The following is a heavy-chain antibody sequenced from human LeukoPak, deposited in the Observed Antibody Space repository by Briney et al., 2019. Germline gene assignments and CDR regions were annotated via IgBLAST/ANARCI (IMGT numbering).Heavy chain of an antibody. V-gene: IGHV1-2*02. CDR1: GYSFTDKY. D-gene: IGHD5-12*01. J-gene: IGHJ5*02. CDR2: INPDSGGT. CDR3: ARRALFGDSGYDYNWFDP. Sequence: GASVKVSCKASGYSFTDKYMHWVRQAPGQGFEWMGWINPDSGGTNYAQKFQGRVTMTRDTSISTAYMELSRLRSNDTAVYYCARRALFGDSGYDYNWFDPWGQGTLVTVSS.